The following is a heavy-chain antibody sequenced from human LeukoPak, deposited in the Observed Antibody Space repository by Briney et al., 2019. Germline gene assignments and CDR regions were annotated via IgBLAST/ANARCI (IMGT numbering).Heavy chain of an antibody. D-gene: IGHD3-10*01. Sequence: PSQTLSLTCAVSGGSISSGGYSWSWIRQPPGKGLEWIGYIYHSGSTYYNPSLKSRVTISVDRSKNQFSLKLSSVTAADTAVYYCARGGGSGSSAYFDYWGQGTLVTVSS. CDR1: GGSISSGGYS. J-gene: IGHJ4*02. V-gene: IGHV4-30-2*01. CDR3: ARGGGSGSSAYFDY. CDR2: IYHSGST.